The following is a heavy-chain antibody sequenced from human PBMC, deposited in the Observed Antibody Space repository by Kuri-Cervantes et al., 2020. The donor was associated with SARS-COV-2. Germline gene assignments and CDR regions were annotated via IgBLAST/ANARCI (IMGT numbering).Heavy chain of an antibody. J-gene: IGHJ4*02. CDR3: AKDGGIFGVVILGYFDY. CDR1: GGSISSGGYY. D-gene: IGHD3-3*01. V-gene: IGHV3-23*01. Sequence: ETLSLTCTVSGGSISSGGYYWSWVRQAPGKGLEWVSAISGSGGSTYYADSVKGRFTISRDNSKNTLYLQMNSLRAEDTAVYYCAKDGGIFGVVILGYFDYWGQGTLVTVSS. CDR2: ISGSGGST.